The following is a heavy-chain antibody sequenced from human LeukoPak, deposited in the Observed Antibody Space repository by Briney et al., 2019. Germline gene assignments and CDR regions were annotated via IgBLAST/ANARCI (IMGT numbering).Heavy chain of an antibody. CDR3: AGGDTYFDY. CDR2: ISYTGGT. D-gene: IGHD2-21*02. V-gene: IGHV4-59*01. J-gene: IGHJ4*02. CDR1: GGSISSYY. Sequence: SETLSLTCTVSGGSISSYYCTWIRQPPGKGLEWIGYISYTGGTNYNPSLKSRVTISMDTSKNQFSLRLNSVTAADTAVYYCAGGDTYFDYWGQGTLVTVSS.